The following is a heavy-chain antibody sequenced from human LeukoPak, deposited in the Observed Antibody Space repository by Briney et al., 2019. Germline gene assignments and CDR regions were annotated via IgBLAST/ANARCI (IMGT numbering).Heavy chain of an antibody. J-gene: IGHJ5*02. CDR2: IKQDGSEK. CDR3: ARAQRGYSYGFFTA. Sequence: PGGSLRLSCAASGFTFSSYWMSWVRQAPGKGLEWVANIKQDGSEKYYVDSVKGRFTISRDNAKNSLYLQMNSLRAEDTAVYYCARAQRGYSYGFFTAWGQGTLVTVSS. D-gene: IGHD5-18*01. V-gene: IGHV3-7*01. CDR1: GFTFSSYW.